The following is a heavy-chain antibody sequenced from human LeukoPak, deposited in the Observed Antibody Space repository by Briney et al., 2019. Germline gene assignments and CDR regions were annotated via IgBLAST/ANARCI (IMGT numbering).Heavy chain of an antibody. J-gene: IGHJ5*02. CDR2: ISSSSSYI. V-gene: IGHV3-21*01. CDR3: ARDLERSRANNWFDA. CDR1: GFTFSSYS. D-gene: IGHD1-1*01. Sequence: GGSLRLSRAASGFTFSSYSMNWVRQAPGKGLEWVSSISSSSSYIYYADSVKGRFTISRDNAKNSLYLQMNSLRAEDTAVYYCARDLERSRANNWFDAWGQGTLVTVSS.